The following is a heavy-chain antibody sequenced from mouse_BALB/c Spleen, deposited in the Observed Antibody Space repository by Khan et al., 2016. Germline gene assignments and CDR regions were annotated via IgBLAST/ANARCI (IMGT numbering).Heavy chain of an antibody. CDR1: GFSFSNYD. J-gene: IGHJ1*01. Sequence: EVELVESGGGLVEPGGALKLSCAASGFSFSNYDMSWVRQTPEKRLEWVASISSGGSTYFPDSVKGGFTISRDNARHILYLQLISLRSEATAIYFWAQLITTGEIYWYFDVWGAGTTVTVSS. V-gene: IGHV5-6-5*01. CDR2: ISSGGST. D-gene: IGHD1-1*01. CDR3: AQLITTGEIYWYFDV.